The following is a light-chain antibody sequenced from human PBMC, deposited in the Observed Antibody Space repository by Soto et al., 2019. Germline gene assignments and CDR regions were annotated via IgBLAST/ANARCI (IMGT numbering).Light chain of an antibody. Sequence: QSVLTQPPSVSGAPGQRVTISCTGGNSNIGASNDVHWYQQIPGAAPKLLIYGDNNRPSGVPDRFSGSKSGTSASLAITGLQAEDEADYYCQSYDSSLSGYVFGTGTKLTVL. CDR1: NSNIGASND. V-gene: IGLV1-40*01. CDR3: QSYDSSLSGYV. CDR2: GDN. J-gene: IGLJ1*01.